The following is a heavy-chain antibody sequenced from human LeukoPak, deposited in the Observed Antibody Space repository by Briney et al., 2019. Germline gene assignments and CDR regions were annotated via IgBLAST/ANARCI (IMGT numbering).Heavy chain of an antibody. CDR2: MYYSGST. J-gene: IGHJ4*02. Sequence: SETLSLTCTGSGGSLNNYFWSWIRQPPGKGLEWIGYMYYSGSTDYNPSLKSRVTISIDTSKNQFSLKLSSVTAADTAVYYCARAQTPGATLVDYWGQGTLVTVSS. D-gene: IGHD1-26*01. CDR3: ARAQTPGATLVDY. V-gene: IGHV4-59*01. CDR1: GGSLNNYF.